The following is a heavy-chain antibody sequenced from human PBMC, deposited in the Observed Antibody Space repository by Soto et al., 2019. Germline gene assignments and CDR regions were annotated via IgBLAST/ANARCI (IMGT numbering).Heavy chain of an antibody. CDR3: ARDSPQTIFGVVTPRYGMDV. CDR1: GFTVSSNY. CDR2: IYSGGST. D-gene: IGHD3-3*01. J-gene: IGHJ6*02. Sequence: GGSLRLSCAASGFTVSSNYMSWVRQAPGKGLEWVSVIYSGGSTYYAVSVNGRFTISRDNSKNTLYLQMNSLRAEDTAVYYCARDSPQTIFGVVTPRYGMDVWGQGTTVTVSS. V-gene: IGHV3-53*01.